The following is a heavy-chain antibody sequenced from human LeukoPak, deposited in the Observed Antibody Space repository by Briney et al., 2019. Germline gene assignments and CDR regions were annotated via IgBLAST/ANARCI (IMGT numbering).Heavy chain of an antibody. D-gene: IGHD3-22*01. CDR3: ARHTYYYDSSGYLPSFDY. CDR1: GGSISSYY. Sequence: KPSETLSLTCTVSGGSISSYYWSWIRQPPGKGLEWIGYIYYSGSTNYNPSLKSRVAISVDTSKNQFSLKLSSVTAADTAVYYCARHTYYYDSSGYLPSFDYWGQGTLVTVSS. CDR2: IYYSGST. J-gene: IGHJ4*02. V-gene: IGHV4-59*08.